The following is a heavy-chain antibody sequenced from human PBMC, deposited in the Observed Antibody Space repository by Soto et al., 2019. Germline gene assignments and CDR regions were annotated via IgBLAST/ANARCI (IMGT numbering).Heavy chain of an antibody. V-gene: IGHV3-74*01. CDR3: ARGVSSSSSSPFGY. Sequence: GGSLRLSCAASGFSFSGYWMHWVRQAPGKGLVWVSRINSDGSSTTYADSVKGRFTISSDNAKNTLYRKMNSLRAEDTAVYYWARGVSSSSSSPFGYWGQGTRVTVSS. J-gene: IGHJ4*02. D-gene: IGHD6-6*01. CDR2: INSDGSST. CDR1: GFSFSGYW.